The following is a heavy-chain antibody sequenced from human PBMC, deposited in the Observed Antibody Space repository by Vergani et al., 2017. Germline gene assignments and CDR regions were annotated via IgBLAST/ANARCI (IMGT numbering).Heavy chain of an antibody. CDR2: ISSSGSTI. D-gene: IGHD3-3*01. Sequence: EVQLVESGGGLVQPGRSLRLSCTASGFTFGDYAMSWVRQAPGKGLEWVSYISSSGSTIYDADSVKGRFTISRDNAKNSLYLQMNSLRAEDTAVYYCARDSLSYYDFWSGYSYGMDVWGQGTTVTVSS. V-gene: IGHV3-48*03. CDR1: GFTFGDYA. CDR3: ARDSLSYYDFWSGYSYGMDV. J-gene: IGHJ6*02.